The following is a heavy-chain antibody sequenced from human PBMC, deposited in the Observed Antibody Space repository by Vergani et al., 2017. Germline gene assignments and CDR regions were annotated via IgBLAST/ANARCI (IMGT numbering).Heavy chain of an antibody. Sequence: QVQLVQSGAEVKKPGSSVKVSCKASGGTFSSYTISWVRQAPGQGLEWMGRIIPILGIANYAHKFQGRVTITADKSTSTAYMELSSLRSEDTAVYYCAREPGDYNFVWGSYREPYFDYWSQGTLVTVSS. CDR1: GGTFSSYT. D-gene: IGHD3-16*02. CDR2: IIPILGIA. V-gene: IGHV1-69*08. J-gene: IGHJ4*02. CDR3: AREPGDYNFVWGSYREPYFDY.